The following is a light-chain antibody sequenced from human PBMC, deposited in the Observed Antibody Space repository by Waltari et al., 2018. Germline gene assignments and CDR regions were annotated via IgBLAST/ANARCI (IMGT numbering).Light chain of an antibody. J-gene: IGLJ3*02. CDR1: SGHSPYA. CDR2: INSDGSH. Sequence: QLVVTQSPSASASLGASVKLTCTLSSGHSPYAIAWHHQPPGKGPRFLMKINSDGSHRKGNGVPDRFSASSSGAERYLTISSLQSADEGDYHCQTWGTGIQVFGGGTKLTVL. CDR3: QTWGTGIQV. V-gene: IGLV4-69*01.